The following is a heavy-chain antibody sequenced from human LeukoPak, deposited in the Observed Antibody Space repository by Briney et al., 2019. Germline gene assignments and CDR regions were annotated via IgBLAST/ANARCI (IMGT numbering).Heavy chain of an antibody. D-gene: IGHD3-10*01. CDR3: AADRAGSYLRFVY. J-gene: IGHJ4*02. V-gene: IGHV1-58*01. CDR2: IVVGSGNT. Sequence: TSVKVSCKASGFTFTSSVVQWVRQARGQRLEWIGWIVVGSGNTNYEQKFQERVTITRDMSTSTAYMELSSLRFEDTAVYYCAADRAGSYLRFVYWGQGTPVTVSS. CDR1: GFTFTSSV.